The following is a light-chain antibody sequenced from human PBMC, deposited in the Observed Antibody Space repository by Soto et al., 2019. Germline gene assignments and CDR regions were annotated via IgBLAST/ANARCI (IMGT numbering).Light chain of an antibody. V-gene: IGKV3-20*01. CDR1: QTVNSSY. CDR3: QQYTNWPYT. Sequence: EVVLTQSPGTLSLSPGERATLSCRASQTVNSSYLAWYQQKPGQAPRLLIYSASSRATDIPDRFSGSGSGTDFTLTISRLEPEDFQVYYCQQYTNWPYTFGQGTKLEIK. CDR2: SAS. J-gene: IGKJ2*01.